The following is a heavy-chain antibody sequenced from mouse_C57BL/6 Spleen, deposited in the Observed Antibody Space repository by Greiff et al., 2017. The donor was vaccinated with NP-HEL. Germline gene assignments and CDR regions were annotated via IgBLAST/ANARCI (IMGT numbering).Heavy chain of an antibody. CDR3: ARDYGNYPFDY. V-gene: IGHV1-61*01. CDR2: IYPSDSET. D-gene: IGHD2-1*01. J-gene: IGHJ2*01. Sequence: VQLQQPGAELVRPGSSVKLSCKASGYTFTSYWMDWVKQRPGQGLEWIGNIYPSDSETHYNQKFKDKATLTVDKSSSTAYMQLSSLTSEDSAVYYCARDYGNYPFDYWGQGTTLTVSS. CDR1: GYTFTSYW.